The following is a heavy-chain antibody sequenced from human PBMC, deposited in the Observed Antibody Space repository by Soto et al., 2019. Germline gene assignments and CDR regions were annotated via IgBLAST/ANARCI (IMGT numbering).Heavy chain of an antibody. D-gene: IGHD2-2*01. CDR2: ISLYSDGT. CDR3: ARVVPGAEAWFGP. J-gene: IGHJ5*02. CDR1: GYTFSNYG. V-gene: IGHV1-18*01. Sequence: ASVKASCKTSGYTFSNYGITWVRQAPGQPLEWLGWISLYSDGTNYAQKFQGRVSMTTDTSTTTAYMELRSLRSDETAVYYCARVVPGAEAWFGPWGQGTLVTVS.